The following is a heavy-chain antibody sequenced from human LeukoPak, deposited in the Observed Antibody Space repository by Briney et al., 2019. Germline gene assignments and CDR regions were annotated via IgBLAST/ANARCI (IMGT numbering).Heavy chain of an antibody. CDR2: ISSSSSYT. Sequence: PGGSLRLSCAASGFTFSDYYMSWIRQAPGKGLEWVSYISSSSSYTNYADSVKGRFTISRDNAKNSLYLQMNSLRAEDTAVYYCARVGRMRIAVAGARAFDIWGQGTMVTASS. J-gene: IGHJ3*02. CDR1: GFTFSDYY. CDR3: ARVGRMRIAVAGARAFDI. V-gene: IGHV3-11*06. D-gene: IGHD6-19*01.